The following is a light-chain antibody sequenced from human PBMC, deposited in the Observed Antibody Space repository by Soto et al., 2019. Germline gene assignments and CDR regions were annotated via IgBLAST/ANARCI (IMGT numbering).Light chain of an antibody. J-gene: IGKJ1*01. CDR2: AAS. CDR3: QQYRSWPRT. Sequence: DIQMTQSPSSVSASVGDRVTITCRASQGISSWLAWYQQKPGKAPKLLIYAASSLQSGVPSRFSGRGSGTEFTLTISSLRPEDFAVYYCQQYRSWPRTFGQGTKVDIK. V-gene: IGKV1-12*01. CDR1: QGISSW.